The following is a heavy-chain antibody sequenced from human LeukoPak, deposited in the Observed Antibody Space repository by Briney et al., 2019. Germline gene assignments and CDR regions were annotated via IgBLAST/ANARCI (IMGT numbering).Heavy chain of an antibody. CDR2: INHSGST. CDR1: GGSFSGYY. Sequence: SETLSLTCAVYGGSFSGYYWSWLRQPPGKGLEWIGEINHSGSTNYNPSLKSRVTISVDTSKNQFSLKLSSVTAADTAVYYCARGRTTVTTSSVPRRSYYFDYWGQGTLVTVSS. J-gene: IGHJ4*02. D-gene: IGHD4-11*01. V-gene: IGHV4-34*01. CDR3: ARGRTTVTTSSVPRRSYYFDY.